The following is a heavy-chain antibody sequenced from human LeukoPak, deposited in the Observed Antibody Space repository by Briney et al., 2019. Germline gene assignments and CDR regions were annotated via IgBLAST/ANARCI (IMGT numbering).Heavy chain of an antibody. V-gene: IGHV3-48*01. CDR1: GLTFSSYS. D-gene: IGHD6-13*01. CDR3: ARDVAAAGDYYYMDV. Sequence: GGSLRLSCAASGLTFSSYSMNWVRQAPGKGLEWVSYISSSSSTIYYADSVKGRFTISRDNAKNSLYLQMNSLRAEDTAVYYCARDVAAAGDYYYMDVWGKGTTVTVSS. J-gene: IGHJ6*03. CDR2: ISSSSSTI.